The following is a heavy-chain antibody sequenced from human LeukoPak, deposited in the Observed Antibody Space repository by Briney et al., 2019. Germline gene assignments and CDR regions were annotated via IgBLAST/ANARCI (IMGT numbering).Heavy chain of an antibody. V-gene: IGHV3-7*01. D-gene: IGHD2-15*01. J-gene: IGHJ4*02. CDR2: IKKTGSET. CDR1: GFPFSSYW. Sequence: GGSLRLSCVASGFPFSSYWMTWVRQAPGKGLEWVAYIKKTGSETYYVDSVKGRSTITRDNTRNSLFLQMYSLRAEDTAVYFCAREDGYCSGGNCYSYFDSWGQGTLVTVSS. CDR3: AREDGYCSGGNCYSYFDS.